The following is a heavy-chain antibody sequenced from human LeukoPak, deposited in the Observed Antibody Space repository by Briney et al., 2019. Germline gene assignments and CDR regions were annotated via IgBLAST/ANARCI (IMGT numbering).Heavy chain of an antibody. J-gene: IGHJ4*02. CDR1: GFTFSNYA. D-gene: IGHD2-15*01. CDR3: ARDYCSGGSCYLFDY. CDR2: IGVSGVST. Sequence: GGSLRLSCAASGFTFSNYAMSWVRQAPGKGLGWVSSIGVSGVSTYYADSVKGRFTISRDDSKNTLYLQMNSLRADDTALYYCARDYCSGGSCYLFDYWGRGTLVTVSS. V-gene: IGHV3-23*01.